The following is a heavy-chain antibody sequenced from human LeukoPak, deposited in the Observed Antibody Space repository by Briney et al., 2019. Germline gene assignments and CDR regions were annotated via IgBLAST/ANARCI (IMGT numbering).Heavy chain of an antibody. CDR3: ARGRHIAAAGRIDY. J-gene: IGHJ4*02. CDR2: ISYDGSNK. D-gene: IGHD6-13*01. V-gene: IGHV3-30-3*01. Sequence: GGSLRLSCAASGFTFSSYAMHWVRQAPGKGLEWVAVISYDGSNKYYADSVKGRFTISRDNSKNTLYLQMNSLRAEDPAVYYCARGRHIAAAGRIDYWGQGTLVTVSS. CDR1: GFTFSSYA.